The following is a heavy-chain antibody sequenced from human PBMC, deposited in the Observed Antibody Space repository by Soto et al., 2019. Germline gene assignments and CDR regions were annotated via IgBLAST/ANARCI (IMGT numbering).Heavy chain of an antibody. CDR3: ARGYSSGYYYYFDY. D-gene: IGHD3-22*01. CDR2: IYYSGST. Sequence: QVQLQESGPGLVKPSQTLSLTCTVSGGSISSGGYYWSWIRQHPGKGLEWIGYIYYSGSTYYNPSLKSRVTIPVDTSKNQCSLKLSSVTAADTAVYYCARGYSSGYYYYFDYWGQGTLVTVSS. CDR1: GGSISSGGYY. J-gene: IGHJ4*02. V-gene: IGHV4-31*03.